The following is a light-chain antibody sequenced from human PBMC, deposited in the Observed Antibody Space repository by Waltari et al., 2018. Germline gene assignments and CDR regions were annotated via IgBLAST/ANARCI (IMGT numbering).Light chain of an antibody. CDR2: DAS. CDR3: QQYDNLPLT. Sequence: DIQMTQSPSSLSASVGAKVTITCQASQDISNFLNWYQQKPGQAPNLLIHDASNLETGVPSRFSGSGSGTDFIFTISSLQPEDIATYYCQQYDNLPLTFGGGTRVRIK. CDR1: QDISNF. J-gene: IGKJ4*01. V-gene: IGKV1-33*01.